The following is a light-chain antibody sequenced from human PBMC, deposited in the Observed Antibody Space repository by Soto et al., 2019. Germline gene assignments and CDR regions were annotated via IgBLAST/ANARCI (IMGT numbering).Light chain of an antibody. Sequence: IQMTQSPSSLAASVGDRITITCRASQTISTYVNWYRQKSGAAPELLLYDASTLQGGVPSRFSVGASGTDLTLTISSLQLEDFATYYCQQTYNTPLTFGQGTKMEIK. CDR1: QTISTY. J-gene: IGKJ1*01. V-gene: IGKV1-39*01. CDR2: DAS. CDR3: QQTYNTPLT.